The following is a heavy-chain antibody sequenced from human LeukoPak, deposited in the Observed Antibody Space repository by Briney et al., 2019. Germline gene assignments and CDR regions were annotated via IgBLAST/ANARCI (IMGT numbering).Heavy chain of an antibody. CDR3: ARHIVVVVAATLYYYYGMDV. Sequence: SETLSLTCTVSGGSINSYYWSWIRQPAGKGLEWIGRIYTSGSTNYNPSLKSRVTMSVDTSKNQFSLKLSSVTAADTAVYYCARHIVVVVAATLYYYYGMDVWGQGTTVTVSS. CDR2: IYTSGST. V-gene: IGHV4-4*07. D-gene: IGHD2-15*01. CDR1: GGSINSYY. J-gene: IGHJ6*02.